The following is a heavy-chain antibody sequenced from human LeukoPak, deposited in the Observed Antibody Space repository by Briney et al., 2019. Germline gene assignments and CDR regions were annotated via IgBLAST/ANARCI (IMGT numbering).Heavy chain of an antibody. Sequence: GASVKVSCKASGYTFTGYYMHWVRQAPGQGLEWMGWVNPNSGGTNYAQKFQGRVTITADESTSTAYMELSSLRSEDTAVYYCAREEIAAAGTGGDGPYYYYMDVWGKGTTVTVSS. CDR1: GYTFTGYY. V-gene: IGHV1-2*02. CDR2: VNPNSGGT. J-gene: IGHJ6*03. CDR3: AREEIAAAGTGGDGPYYYYMDV. D-gene: IGHD6-13*01.